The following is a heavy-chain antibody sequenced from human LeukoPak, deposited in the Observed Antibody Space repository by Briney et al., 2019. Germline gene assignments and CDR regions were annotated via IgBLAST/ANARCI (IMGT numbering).Heavy chain of an antibody. CDR1: GFTFSSYG. Sequence: GGSLRLSCAASGFTFSSYGMHWVRQAPGRGLEWVSVIYSGGSTYYADSVKGRFTISRDNSKNTLYLQMNSLRAEDTAVYYCARAHNWKYGSFDFWGQGTLVTVSS. CDR3: ARAHNWKYGSFDF. CDR2: IYSGGST. V-gene: IGHV3-66*01. J-gene: IGHJ4*02. D-gene: IGHD1-7*01.